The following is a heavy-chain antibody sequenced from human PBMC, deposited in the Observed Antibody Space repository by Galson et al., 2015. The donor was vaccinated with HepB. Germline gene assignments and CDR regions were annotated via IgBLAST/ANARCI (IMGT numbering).Heavy chain of an antibody. D-gene: IGHD2-15*01. Sequence: SLRLSCAASGFSFSSYSINWVRQAPGKGLEWVSYISSSGSTIYYADSVKGRFTISRDNAKNSLYLQMNSLRAEDTAVYYCARDSGGSCYDYWGQGTLVTVSS. CDR1: GFSFSSYS. CDR3: ARDSGGSCYDY. J-gene: IGHJ4*02. V-gene: IGHV3-48*01. CDR2: ISSSGSTI.